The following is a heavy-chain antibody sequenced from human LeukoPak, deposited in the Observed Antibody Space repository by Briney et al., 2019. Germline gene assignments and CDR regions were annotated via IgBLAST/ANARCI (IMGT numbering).Heavy chain of an antibody. CDR3: TTPPD. J-gene: IGHJ4*02. Sequence: GGSLRLSCTASGFSFSDAWMTWVRQAPGKGLEWVGRIKPIATGGTTEYAAPVKGRFTISRDDSKSTVYLQMNSLESEDTAVYYCTTPPDWGQGTLVTVSS. V-gene: IGHV3-15*01. CDR2: IKPIATGGTT. CDR1: GFSFSDAW.